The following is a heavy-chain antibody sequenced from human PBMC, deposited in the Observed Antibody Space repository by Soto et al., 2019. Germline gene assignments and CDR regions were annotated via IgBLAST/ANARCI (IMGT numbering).Heavy chain of an antibody. Sequence: NPSETLSLTCTVSGGSISSYYWSWIRQPPGKGLEWIGYIYYSGSTNYNPSLKSRVTISVDTSKNQFSLKLSSVTAADTAVYYCARVDYDDSSGSYFDYWGQGNLVTFS. CDR1: GGSISSYY. V-gene: IGHV4-59*01. CDR2: IYYSGST. D-gene: IGHD3-22*01. CDR3: ARVDYDDSSGSYFDY. J-gene: IGHJ4*02.